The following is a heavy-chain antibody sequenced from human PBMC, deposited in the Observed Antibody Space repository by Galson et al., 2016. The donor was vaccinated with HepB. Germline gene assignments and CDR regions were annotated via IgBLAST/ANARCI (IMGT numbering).Heavy chain of an antibody. CDR2: IYNSRIT. CDR3: ARVTEIVVIPPGTALTAFHYYMDV. J-gene: IGHJ6*03. CDR1: GGSISTDH. V-gene: IGHV4-59*13. Sequence: SETLSLTCTVSGGSISTDHWCWVRQPPGKGLQFIGYIYNSRITNYNPSLKSRVTISVDTSKNQFFLKLTSVTAADTAVYYCARVTEIVVIPPGTALTAFHYYMDVWGKGTTVTVSS. D-gene: IGHD2-2*01.